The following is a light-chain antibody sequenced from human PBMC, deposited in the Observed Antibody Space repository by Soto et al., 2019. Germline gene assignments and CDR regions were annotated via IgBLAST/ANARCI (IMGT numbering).Light chain of an antibody. CDR1: SSNIGSKT. V-gene: IGLV1-44*01. Sequence: QSALTQPPSASGTPGQRVTISCSGSSSNIGSKTVNWYQQLPGTAPKLLIYSNNQRPSGVPDRFSGSKSGTSASLAISGLQSEDEADYHCAAWDDSLNGPVFGGGTKLTVL. J-gene: IGLJ3*02. CDR2: SNN. CDR3: AAWDDSLNGPV.